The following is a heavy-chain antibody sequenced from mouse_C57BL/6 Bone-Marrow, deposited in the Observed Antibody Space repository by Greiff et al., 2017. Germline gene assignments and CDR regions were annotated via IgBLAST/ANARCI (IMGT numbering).Heavy chain of an antibody. D-gene: IGHD3-3*01. CDR1: GYTFTSYW. V-gene: IGHV1-64*01. CDR3: APSRRGAWVAY. CDR2: IHPNSGST. Sequence: QVQLQQPGAELVKPGASVKLSCKASGYTFTSYWMHWVKQRPGQGLEWIGMIHPNSGSTNYNEKFKSKATLTADKSSSTAYMQLSSLTSEDSAVYYCAPSRRGAWVAYWGQGTLVTVSA. J-gene: IGHJ3*01.